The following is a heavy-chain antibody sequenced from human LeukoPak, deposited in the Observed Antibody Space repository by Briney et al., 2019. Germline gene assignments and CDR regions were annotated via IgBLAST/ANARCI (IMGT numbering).Heavy chain of an antibody. CDR3: ATNGYSSGWYGDAFDI. V-gene: IGHV1-18*01. J-gene: IGHJ3*02. Sequence: ASVKVSCKASGYTFTSYGISWVRQAPGQGLEWMGWISAYNGNTNYAQKLQGRVTMTTDTSTSTAYMELRSLRSDDTAVYYCATNGYSSGWYGDAFDIWGQGTVVTVSS. CDR2: ISAYNGNT. CDR1: GYTFTSYG. D-gene: IGHD6-19*01.